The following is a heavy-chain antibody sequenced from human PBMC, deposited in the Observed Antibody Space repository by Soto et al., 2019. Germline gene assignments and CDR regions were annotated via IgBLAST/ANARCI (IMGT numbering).Heavy chain of an antibody. V-gene: IGHV3-23*01. J-gene: IGHJ4*02. D-gene: IGHD3-16*01. Sequence: EVQLLESGGGLVQPGGSLRLSCAASGFTFSSYAMSWVRQAPGKGLEWVSAISGSGGSTYYAVSVEGRFTISRDNSKTTLYLQTNRLIDEATAVYYCAKERGKASPLSFDYWGWGTLVTVSS. CDR1: GFTFSSYA. CDR2: ISGSGGST. CDR3: AKERGKASPLSFDY.